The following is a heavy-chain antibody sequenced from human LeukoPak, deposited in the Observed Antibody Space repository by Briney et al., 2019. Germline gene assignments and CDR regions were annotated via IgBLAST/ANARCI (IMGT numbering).Heavy chain of an antibody. CDR3: ARHASVDGNWPRPLDY. CDR2: VYYSGST. V-gene: IGHV4-39*01. J-gene: IGHJ4*02. D-gene: IGHD6-19*01. Sequence: SETLSLTCTVSGGSISSSSYYWGWIRQPPGKGLEWIGSVYYSGSTYFSPSLRTRVTISVDTSKNQFSLKLTSVTAADTAVYYCARHASVDGNWPRPLDYWGQGSLVTVSS. CDR1: GGSISSSSYY.